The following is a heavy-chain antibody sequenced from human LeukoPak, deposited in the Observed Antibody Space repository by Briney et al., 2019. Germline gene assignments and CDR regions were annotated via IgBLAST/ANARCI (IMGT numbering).Heavy chain of an antibody. V-gene: IGHV3-48*03. CDR2: ISSSGSTI. CDR1: GFTFSSYE. J-gene: IGHJ6*02. CDR3: ARAGYNYALDV. Sequence: GGSLRLSCAASGFTFSSYEMNWVRQAPGKGLEWVSYISSSGSTIYYADSVGGRFTISRDNAQNSLFLQMNSLRVEDTAVYHCARAGYNYALDVWGQGTPVTVSS.